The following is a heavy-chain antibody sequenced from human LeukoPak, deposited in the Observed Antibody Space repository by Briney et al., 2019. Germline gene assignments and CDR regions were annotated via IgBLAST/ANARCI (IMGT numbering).Heavy chain of an antibody. CDR3: ARGMSSGYDFDY. D-gene: IGHD5-12*01. Sequence: QSGGSLRLSCAASGFTFSSYWMTWVRQAPGKGLEWVANIKRDGSEKYYVDSVKGRFTISRDNAKNSLYLQMNSLGAEDTAVYYCARGMSSGYDFDYWGQGTLVTVSS. V-gene: IGHV3-7*01. CDR1: GFTFSSYW. CDR2: IKRDGSEK. J-gene: IGHJ4*02.